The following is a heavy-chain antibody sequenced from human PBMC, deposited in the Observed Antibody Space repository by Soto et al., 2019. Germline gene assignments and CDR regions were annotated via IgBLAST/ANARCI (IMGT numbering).Heavy chain of an antibody. CDR2: ISYDGSNK. V-gene: IGHV3-30-3*01. J-gene: IGHJ3*02. Sequence: VQLVESGGGVVQPGRSLRLSCAASGFTFSSYAMHWVRQAPGKGLEWVAVISYDGSNKYYADSVKGRFTISRDNSKNTLYLQMNSLRAEDTAVYYCAREGSSGYSAFDIWGQGTMVTVSS. CDR3: AREGSSGYSAFDI. CDR1: GFTFSSYA. D-gene: IGHD3-22*01.